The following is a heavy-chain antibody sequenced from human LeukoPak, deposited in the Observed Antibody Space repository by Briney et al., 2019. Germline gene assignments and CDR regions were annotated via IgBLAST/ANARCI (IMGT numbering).Heavy chain of an antibody. CDR2: ISSSSYI. D-gene: IGHD6-19*01. CDR1: GFTFSSYS. V-gene: IGHV3-21*01. Sequence: GGSLRLSCAASGFTFSSYSMNWVRQAPGKGLEWVSSISSSSYIYYADSMKGRFTISRDNAKNSLYLQMNSLRAEDTAVYYCAKRDTSGWPPVGLGYWGQGTLVTVSS. CDR3: AKRDTSGWPPVGLGY. J-gene: IGHJ4*02.